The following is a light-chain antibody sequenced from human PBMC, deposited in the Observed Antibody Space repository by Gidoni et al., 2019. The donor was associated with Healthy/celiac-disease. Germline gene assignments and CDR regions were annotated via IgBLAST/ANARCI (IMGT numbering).Light chain of an antibody. V-gene: IGKV1-39*01. J-gene: IGKJ2*01. CDR3: QQNYNTPRT. Sequence: DIQMTQSPSSLSASVGDRVTITCQASQSISSYFNWYQQKPGKAPKLLISAASNLQSGVPSRFSGSGSGTDFTLTISSLQPEDFATYYCQQNYNTPRTFGQGTKLEIK. CDR2: AAS. CDR1: QSISSY.